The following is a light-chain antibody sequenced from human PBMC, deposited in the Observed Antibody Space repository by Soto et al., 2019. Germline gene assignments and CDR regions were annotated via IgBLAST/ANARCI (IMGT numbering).Light chain of an antibody. J-gene: IGLJ1*01. V-gene: IGLV2-14*01. CDR1: SSDVGGYNY. CDR2: DVS. CDR3: SSYTSSSTLGGV. Sequence: QSVLTQPRSVSGSPGQSGTISCTGTSSDVGGYNYVSWYQQHPGKAPKLMTYDVSNRPSGVSNRFSGSKSGNTASLTISGLQAEDEADYYCSSYTSSSTLGGVFGTGTKVTVL.